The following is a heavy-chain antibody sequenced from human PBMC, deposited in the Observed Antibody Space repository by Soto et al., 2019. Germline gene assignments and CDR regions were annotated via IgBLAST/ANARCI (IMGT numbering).Heavy chain of an antibody. Sequence: EVQLVESGGGLVQPGGSLRLSCAASGFTFSNYWMHWVRQDPGKGLVWVSRINNEGSVTVYADSVKGRFTISRDNAKNMLYLQMNSLSVEDTAVYYCVRERPHRRLDWGQGTLVTVSS. CDR3: VRERPHRRLD. CDR2: INNEGSVT. J-gene: IGHJ4*02. V-gene: IGHV3-74*01. CDR1: GFTFSNYW. D-gene: IGHD6-25*01.